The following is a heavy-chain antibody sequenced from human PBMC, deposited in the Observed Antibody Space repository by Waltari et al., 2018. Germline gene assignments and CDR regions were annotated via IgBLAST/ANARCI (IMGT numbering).Heavy chain of an antibody. V-gene: IGHV3-30-3*01. J-gene: IGHJ4*02. Sequence: QVQLVESGGGVVQPGGSLRLPCAASGFTFSSYAMHWVRQAPGKGLEWVAVISYDGSNKYYADSVKGRFTISRDNSKNTLYLQMNSLRAEDTAVYYCARAKVWGQGTLVTVSS. CDR3: ARAKV. CDR1: GFTFSSYA. CDR2: ISYDGSNK.